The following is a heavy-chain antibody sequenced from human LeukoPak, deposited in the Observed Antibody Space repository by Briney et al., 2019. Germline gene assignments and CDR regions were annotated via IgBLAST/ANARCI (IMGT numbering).Heavy chain of an antibody. CDR2: IYYSGST. J-gene: IGHJ4*02. CDR3: AGGRYSSSWYEIDY. D-gene: IGHD6-13*01. CDR1: GGSISGYY. V-gene: IGHV4-59*01. Sequence: SETLSLTCTVSGGSISGYYWSWIRQPPGKGLGWIGYIYYSGSTNYNPSLKSRVTISVDTSKNQFSLKLSSVTAADTAVYYCAGGRYSSSWYEIDYWGQGTLVTVSS.